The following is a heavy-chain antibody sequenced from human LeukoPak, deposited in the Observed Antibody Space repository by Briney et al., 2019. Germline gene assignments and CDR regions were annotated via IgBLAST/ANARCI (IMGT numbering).Heavy chain of an antibody. CDR1: GGSISNSSYY. J-gene: IGHJ5*02. V-gene: IGHV4-39*01. D-gene: IGHD2-21*01. CDR3: ARHPSYCGADCYLNGFVP. CDR2: IYYNGRS. Sequence: SETLSLTCSVSGGSISNSSYYWGWIRQPPGKGLEWIGSIYYNGRSYYNPSLKSRVIISVDRPKYQFSLKLSSVTAAATAGYYCARHPSYCGADCYLNGFVPWGQGTLVTVST.